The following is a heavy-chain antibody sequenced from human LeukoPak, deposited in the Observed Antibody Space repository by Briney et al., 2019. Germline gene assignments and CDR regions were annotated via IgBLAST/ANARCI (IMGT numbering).Heavy chain of an antibody. CDR3: VREGYDSSGYYLDY. V-gene: IGHV3-21*01. J-gene: IGHJ4*02. CDR2: ISSSSSYI. CDR1: CS. D-gene: IGHD3-22*01. Sequence: CSMNWVRQAPGKGLEWVSSISSSSSYIYYADSVKGRFTISRDNAKNSLYLQMNSLRAEDTAVYYCVREGYDSSGYYLDYWGQGTLVTVSS.